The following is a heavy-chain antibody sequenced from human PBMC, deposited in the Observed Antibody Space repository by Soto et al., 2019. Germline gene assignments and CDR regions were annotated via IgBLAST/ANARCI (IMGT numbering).Heavy chain of an antibody. CDR1: GFTFRSYA. V-gene: IGHV3-23*01. CDR2: ISGSGGST. Sequence: GGSLRLSCAASGFTFRSYAVSWVRQAPGKGLEWVSAISGSGGSTYYADSVKGRFTISRDNSKNTLYLQMNSLRAEDTAVYYCAKDTRVVVVAEYYWGQRTLVTVSS. D-gene: IGHD2-15*01. CDR3: AKDTRVVVVAEYY. J-gene: IGHJ4*02.